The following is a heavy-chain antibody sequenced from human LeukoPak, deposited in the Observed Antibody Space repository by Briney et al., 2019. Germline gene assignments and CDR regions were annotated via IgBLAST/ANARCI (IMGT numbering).Heavy chain of an antibody. J-gene: IGHJ5*02. V-gene: IGHV1-24*01. CDR2: FDPEDGET. Sequence: ASVKVSCKVSGYTLTELFMHWVRQAPGKGLEWMGGFDPEDGETIYAQKSQGRVTMTEDTSTDTAYMELSSLRSEDTAVYYCAISGYYPPTPLEQRWWFDPWGQGTLVTVSS. CDR3: AISGYYPPTPLEQRWWFDP. D-gene: IGHD3-22*01. CDR1: GYTLTELF.